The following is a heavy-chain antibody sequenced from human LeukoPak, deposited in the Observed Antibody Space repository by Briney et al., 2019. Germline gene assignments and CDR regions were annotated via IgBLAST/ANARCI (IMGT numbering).Heavy chain of an antibody. J-gene: IGHJ4*02. CDR1: GYTFTSYG. V-gene: IGHV1-69*13. CDR3: AARTLGGARERFDY. D-gene: IGHD3-10*01. Sequence: ASVKVSCKASGYTFTSYGISWVRQAPGQGLEWMGGIIPIFGTANYAQKFQGRVTITADESTSTAYMELSSLRSEDTAVYYCAARTLGGARERFDYWGQGTLVTVSS. CDR2: IIPIFGTA.